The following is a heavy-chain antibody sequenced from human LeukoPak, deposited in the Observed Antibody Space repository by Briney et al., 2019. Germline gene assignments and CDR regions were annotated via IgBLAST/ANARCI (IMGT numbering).Heavy chain of an antibody. CDR1: GCSISSYY. D-gene: IGHD6-13*01. Sequence: SETLSLTCTVSGCSISSYYWSWIRQPPGKGLEWIGYIYYSGSTRYYPSLKSRLTMSLDAPNNQFSLKRISVTAPDTAVYYCAREHSSSWVKYWGQGILVSVSS. CDR3: AREHSSSWVKY. J-gene: IGHJ4*02. V-gene: IGHV4-59*01. CDR2: IYYSGST.